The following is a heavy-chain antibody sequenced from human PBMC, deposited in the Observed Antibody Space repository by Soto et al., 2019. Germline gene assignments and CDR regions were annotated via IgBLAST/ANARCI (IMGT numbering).Heavy chain of an antibody. V-gene: IGHV4-30-4*01. CDR2: IYYSGST. CDR1: GGSISSGDYY. D-gene: IGHD3-9*01. Sequence: KTSETLSLTCTVSGGSISSGDYYWSWIRQPPGKGLEWIGYIYYSGSTYYNPSLKSRVTISVDTSKNQFSLKLSSVTAADTAVYYCARGLREHYDILTGYFWSWFDPWGQGTLVTVSS. J-gene: IGHJ5*02. CDR3: ARGLREHYDILTGYFWSWFDP.